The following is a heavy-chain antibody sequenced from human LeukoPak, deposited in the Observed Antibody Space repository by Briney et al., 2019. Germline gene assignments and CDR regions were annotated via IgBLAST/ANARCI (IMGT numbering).Heavy chain of an antibody. J-gene: IGHJ4*02. CDR3: ARHSLWLVDY. CDR1: GGSFSGYY. CDR2: INHSGST. Sequence: PSETLSLTCAVYGGSFSGYYWSWIRQPPGKGLEWIGEINHSGSTNYNPSLKSRVTISVDTSKNQFSLKLSSVTAADTAVYYCARHSLWLVDYWGQGTLVTVSS. V-gene: IGHV4-34*01. D-gene: IGHD2-21*01.